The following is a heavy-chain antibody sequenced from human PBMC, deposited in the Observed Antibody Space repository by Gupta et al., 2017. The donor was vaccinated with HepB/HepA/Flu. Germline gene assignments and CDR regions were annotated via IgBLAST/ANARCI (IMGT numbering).Heavy chain of an antibody. CDR2: IKEDGSEK. Sequence: EVQLVESGGDLVQPGGSLRLSCAASGFTFSRFWMSRVRQAPGKGLEWVANIKEDGSEKYYVDSVKGRFTISRDNAKNSLYLQMNSLRAEDTAVYYCARALYSGGWYAYWGQGTLVTVSS. CDR3: ARALYSGGWYAY. J-gene: IGHJ4*02. V-gene: IGHV3-7*01. CDR1: GFTFSRFW. D-gene: IGHD6-19*01.